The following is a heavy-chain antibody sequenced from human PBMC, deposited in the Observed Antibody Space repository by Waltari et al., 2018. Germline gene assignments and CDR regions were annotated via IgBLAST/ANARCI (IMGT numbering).Heavy chain of an antibody. CDR3: ARDGVVGATPE. J-gene: IGHJ4*02. CDR1: GSTFTGYY. Sequence: QVQLVQSGAEVKKPGASVKVSCKASGSTFTGYYMPWVRQAPGQGLEWMGRINPNRGGTNYAQKLQGRVTMTRDTSISTAYMELSRLRSDDTAVYYCARDGVVGATPEWGQGTLVTVSS. D-gene: IGHD1-26*01. V-gene: IGHV1-2*06. CDR2: INPNRGGT.